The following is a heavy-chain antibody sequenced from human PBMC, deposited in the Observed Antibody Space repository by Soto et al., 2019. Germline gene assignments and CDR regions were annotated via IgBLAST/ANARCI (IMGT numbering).Heavy chain of an antibody. J-gene: IGHJ4*02. D-gene: IGHD6-13*01. V-gene: IGHV3-23*01. CDR1: EFTFSSHA. CDR3: AKVSSSWYAGFFDL. CDR2: LSDSGGSI. Sequence: GGSLRLSCAASEFTFSSHAMTWVRQAPGKGLEWVSGLSDSGGSIYYADSVKGRFTIPRDNSMNTLYRQMNTLRAEDTAVFYCAKVSSSWYAGFFDLWGQGTLVTVSS.